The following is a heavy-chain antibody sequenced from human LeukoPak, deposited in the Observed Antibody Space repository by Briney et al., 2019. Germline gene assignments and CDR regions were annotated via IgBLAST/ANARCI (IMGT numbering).Heavy chain of an antibody. D-gene: IGHD3-22*01. Sequence: GGSLRLSCAASGFTFRGYAMSWARQAPGKGLEWVSSISASGVSTYYADSVKGRFTISRDNSKNTLYLQMNSLRAEDTAIYYCAKEGTLYYSDRIPYWGQGTLVTVSS. CDR3: AKEGTLYYSDRIPY. CDR1: GFTFRGYA. V-gene: IGHV3-23*01. J-gene: IGHJ4*02. CDR2: ISASGVST.